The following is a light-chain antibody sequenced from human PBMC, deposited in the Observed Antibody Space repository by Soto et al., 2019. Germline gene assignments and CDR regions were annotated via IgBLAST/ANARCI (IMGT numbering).Light chain of an antibody. V-gene: IGKV1-13*02. CDR1: QGVGRA. Sequence: AIQLTQSPSSLSASVGDRVIITCRASQGVGRALAWYQQKPGKSPKLLIYDASILETGAPARFSGSGSGTDFTLTISTLQPEDFATYYCQQFNGDPSCGQGTRLDIK. CDR3: QQFNGDPS. CDR2: DAS. J-gene: IGKJ5*01.